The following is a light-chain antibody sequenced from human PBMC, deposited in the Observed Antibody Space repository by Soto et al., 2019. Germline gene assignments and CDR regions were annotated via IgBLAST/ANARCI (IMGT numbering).Light chain of an antibody. CDR2: QIS. J-gene: IGKJ1*01. Sequence: DIVLTQTPLSSPVTLGQPASFSCRSSRSLLHSDGNTYLSWLHQRPGQPPRLLIYQISKRLSGVPDRFSGSGAGTSFTLKISRVEAQDVGIYFCMQSLQLRTVGQGTKVEIK. V-gene: IGKV2-24*01. CDR1: RSLLHSDGNTY. CDR3: MQSLQLRT.